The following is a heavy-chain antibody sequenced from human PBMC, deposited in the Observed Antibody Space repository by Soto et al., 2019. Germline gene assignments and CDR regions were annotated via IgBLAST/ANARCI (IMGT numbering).Heavy chain of an antibody. J-gene: IGHJ3*02. CDR2: ISGSGGST. V-gene: IGHV3-23*01. D-gene: IGHD2-15*01. CDR1: GFTLSSYA. CDR3: ARGLVAVTATRGNDAFDI. Sequence: GGSLRLSCAASGFTLSSYAMSWVRQAPGKGLEWVSAISGSGGSTYYADSVKGRFTISRDNSKDTLYLQMNSLRAEDTAVYYCARGLVAVTATRGNDAFDIWGQGTMVTVS.